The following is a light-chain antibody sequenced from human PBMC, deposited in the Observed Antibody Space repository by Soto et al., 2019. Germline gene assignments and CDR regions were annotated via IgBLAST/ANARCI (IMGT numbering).Light chain of an antibody. V-gene: IGLV2-8*01. CDR1: SSDVGAYKY. CDR2: EVS. J-gene: IGLJ3*02. Sequence: QSALTQPPSASGSPGQSVTISCTGTSSDVGAYKYVSWYQQYPGKAPKLMIYEVSKRPSGVPDRFSGSKSGNTASLTVSGLPAEDEADYYCTSYVGSTIWVFGGGTKLTVL. CDR3: TSYVGSTIWV.